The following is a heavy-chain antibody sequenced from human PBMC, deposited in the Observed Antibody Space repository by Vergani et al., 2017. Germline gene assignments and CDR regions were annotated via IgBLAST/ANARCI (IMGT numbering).Heavy chain of an antibody. Sequence: EVQLLESGGGLVQPGGSLRLSCAASGFTFSSYAMSWVRQAPGKGLEWVSAISGSGGSTYYADSVKGRFTISRDNSKSTLYLQMNSLRAEDTAVYYCAKSPVYSGAGLYFDYWGQGTLVTVSS. D-gene: IGHD1-26*01. CDR2: ISGSGGST. V-gene: IGHV3-23*01. J-gene: IGHJ4*02. CDR1: GFTFSSYA. CDR3: AKSPVYSGAGLYFDY.